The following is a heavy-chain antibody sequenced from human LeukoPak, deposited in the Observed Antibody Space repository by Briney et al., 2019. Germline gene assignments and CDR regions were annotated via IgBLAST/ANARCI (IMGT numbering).Heavy chain of an antibody. CDR2: ISGSGCST. CDR3: AKDHETYYYDSSGYYY. D-gene: IGHD3-22*01. J-gene: IGHJ4*02. V-gene: IGHV3-23*01. CDR1: GFTFSSYA. Sequence: GVSLRLSCAASGFTFSSYAMIWVRQSRGKGLECVSAISGSGCSTYYADSVKGRFTISRDNSKNTLYLKVNSLRAEDTAVYYCAKDHETYYYDSSGYYYWGQGTLVTVSS.